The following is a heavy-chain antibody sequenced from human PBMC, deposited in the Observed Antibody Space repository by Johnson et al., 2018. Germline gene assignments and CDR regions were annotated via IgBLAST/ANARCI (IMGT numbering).Heavy chain of an antibody. Sequence: QLVETGGGLVQPGRSLRLSCAASGFSFDDYVVYWVRQAPGKGLEWVSGLSWNSGRKGYADSVKGRFTISRDNAKNSLSLQMNSLRAEDTAVYYCANNGDHLTYYYGLDVWGQGTTVTVSS. CDR1: GFSFDDYV. V-gene: IGHV3-9*01. CDR2: LSWNSGRK. D-gene: IGHD4-17*01. CDR3: ANNGDHLTYYYGLDV. J-gene: IGHJ6*02.